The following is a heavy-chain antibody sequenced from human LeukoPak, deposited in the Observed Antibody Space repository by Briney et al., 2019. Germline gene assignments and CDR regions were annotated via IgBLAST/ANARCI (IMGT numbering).Heavy chain of an antibody. V-gene: IGHV3-74*01. CDR2: ILPPGDNT. CDR3: ARDLGNNPAADLDAFDL. J-gene: IGHJ3*01. D-gene: IGHD1-14*01. CDR1: DAPSPTTYC. Sequence: GRSLTPASPLDAPSPTTYCTDCDSPVQGKWLVWVSRILPPGDNTNYADSVRGRFTVSRDNAKNTLYLQMNSLRAEDTAVYFCARDLGNNPAADLDAFDLWGQGTMVTVSS.